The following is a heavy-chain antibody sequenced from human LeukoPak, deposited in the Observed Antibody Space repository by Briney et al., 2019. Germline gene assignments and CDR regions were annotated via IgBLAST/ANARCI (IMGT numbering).Heavy chain of an antibody. Sequence: PSETLSLTCSVSGDSIKSHYWGWVRQPPGKRLEWIGYIYYTGSTNYNPSLESRVTISVDTSNNQFSLRLSSVTAADTAIYYCAALSYGVYVGFDYWSQGTLVTVSS. V-gene: IGHV4-59*08. CDR3: AALSYGVYVGFDY. CDR2: IYYTGST. D-gene: IGHD4-17*01. J-gene: IGHJ4*02. CDR1: GDSIKSHY.